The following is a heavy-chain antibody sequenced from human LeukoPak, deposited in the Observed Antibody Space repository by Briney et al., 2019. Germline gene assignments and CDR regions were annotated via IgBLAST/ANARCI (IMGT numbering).Heavy chain of an antibody. D-gene: IGHD3-10*01. V-gene: IGHV3-21*01. CDR1: GFTFSSYH. CDR2: ISSNSDYI. Sequence: GGSLRLSCAASGFTFSSYHINWVRQAPGKGLEWVSSISSNSDYIYYADSVKGRFTISRDNAKNSLYLQMNNLRVEDTAVYYCVGPDSQFDCWGQGTLVTVSS. J-gene: IGHJ4*02. CDR3: VGPDSQFDC.